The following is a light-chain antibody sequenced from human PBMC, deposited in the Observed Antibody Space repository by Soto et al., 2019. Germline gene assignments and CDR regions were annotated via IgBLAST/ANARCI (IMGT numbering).Light chain of an antibody. Sequence: DVQMTQSPSSLSASVGDRVTITCRASRDISSSLAWYQQKPGNVPKLLIYAASTLHAGVQSRFSGSGSGTFFTLTINSLQPEDVATYYCQKYNSAPNTFGRGTRLELK. CDR1: RDISSS. V-gene: IGKV1-27*01. CDR2: AAS. CDR3: QKYNSAPNT. J-gene: IGKJ2*01.